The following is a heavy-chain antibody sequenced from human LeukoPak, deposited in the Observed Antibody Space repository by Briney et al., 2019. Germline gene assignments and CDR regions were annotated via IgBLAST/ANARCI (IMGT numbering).Heavy chain of an antibody. CDR3: ARDAMVRGVLIDY. CDR2: ISSSSSYI. Sequence: GGSLRLSCAASGFTFGTYSMNWVRQAPGKGLEWFSSISSSSSYIYYADSVKGRFTISRDNAKNSLFLQMSSLRAEDTAVYYCARDAMVRGVLIDYWGQGTLVTVSS. CDR1: GFTFGTYS. V-gene: IGHV3-21*01. J-gene: IGHJ4*02. D-gene: IGHD3-10*01.